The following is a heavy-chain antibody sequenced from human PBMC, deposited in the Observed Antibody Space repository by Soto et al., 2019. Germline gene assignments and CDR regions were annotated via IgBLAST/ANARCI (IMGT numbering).Heavy chain of an antibody. CDR2: IGTAGDT. Sequence: GGSLRLPCAASGCNFSSYDIHWVRQAAGEGLEWVSAIGTAGDTYYPGSVKGRFTISRENAKNSLYLQMNSLRAGDTAVYYCARGYHGSGSRHGMDVWGQGTTVTVSS. J-gene: IGHJ6*02. D-gene: IGHD3-10*01. CDR3: ARGYHGSGSRHGMDV. CDR1: GCNFSSYD. V-gene: IGHV3-13*04.